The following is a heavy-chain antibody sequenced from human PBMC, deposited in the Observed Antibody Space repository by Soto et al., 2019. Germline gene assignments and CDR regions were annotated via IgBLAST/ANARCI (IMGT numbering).Heavy chain of an antibody. CDR1: VGAFSGYY. CDR3: ARVSREPRNYYYYGMDV. Sequence: PSETLSLTCAVYVGAFSGYYWSWIRQPPGKGLEWIGEINHSGSTNYNPSLKSRVTISVDTSKNQFSLKLSSVTAADTAVYYCARVSREPRNYYYYGMDVWGQGTTVTGSS. CDR2: INHSGST. V-gene: IGHV4-34*01. J-gene: IGHJ6*02.